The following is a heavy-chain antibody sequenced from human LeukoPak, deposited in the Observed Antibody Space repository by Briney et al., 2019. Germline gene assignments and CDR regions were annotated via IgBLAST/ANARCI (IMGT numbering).Heavy chain of an antibody. CDR1: GFTVSSNY. CDR3: ARESGQWLDYYFDY. V-gene: IGHV3-53*01. D-gene: IGHD6-19*01. CDR2: IYSGGST. J-gene: IGHJ4*02. Sequence: GGSLRLSCAASGFTVSSNYMSWVRQAPGKGLEGVSVIYSGGSTYYADSVKGRITISRDNSKNPLYLQMKSLRAEDTAVYYCARESGQWLDYYFDYWGQGTLVTVSS.